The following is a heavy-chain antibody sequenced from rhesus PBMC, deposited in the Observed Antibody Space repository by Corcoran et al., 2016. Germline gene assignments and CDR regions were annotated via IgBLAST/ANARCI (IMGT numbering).Heavy chain of an antibody. V-gene: IGHV3-136*01. J-gene: IGHJ4*01. CDR2: SSFASSYI. CDR1: GFTFSSYG. CDR3: TRRYSGYLDY. Sequence: EVQLVESGGGLVQPGGSLRLSCAASGFTFSSYGMSWVRPAPGKGQGWVSYSSFASSYIYYADSGKGRFTISRDNAKNSLSLQMNSLRAEDTAVYYCTRRYSGYLDYWGQGVLVTVSS. D-gene: IGHD5-24*01.